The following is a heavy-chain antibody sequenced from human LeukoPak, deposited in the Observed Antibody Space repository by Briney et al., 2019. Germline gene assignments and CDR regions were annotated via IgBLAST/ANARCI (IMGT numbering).Heavy chain of an antibody. Sequence: SGGSLRLSCAASGFTVSSNYMSWVRQAPGKGLEWVSVIYSGGSTYYADSVKGRFTISRDNSKNTLYLQMNSLRAEDTAVYYCAKKAGKVRGVSDYWAREPWSPSPQ. CDR2: IYSGGST. CDR3: AKKAGKVRGVSDY. J-gene: IGHJ4*02. D-gene: IGHD3-10*01. V-gene: IGHV3-66*01. CDR1: GFTVSSNY.